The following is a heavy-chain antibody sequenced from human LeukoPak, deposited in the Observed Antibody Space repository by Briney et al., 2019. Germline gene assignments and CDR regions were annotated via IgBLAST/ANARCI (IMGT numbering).Heavy chain of an antibody. J-gene: IGHJ4*02. CDR2: INPNNGVT. Sequence: GASVKVSCKASGYTFTSYGISWVRQAPGQGLEWMGWINPNNGVTNYAQKFQGRVTMTRDTSISTAYMDLSSLRSDDTAVYYCARHDAYSSGCFGYWGQGTLVTVSS. CDR3: ARHDAYSSGCFGY. D-gene: IGHD6-19*01. CDR1: GYTFTSYG. V-gene: IGHV1-2*02.